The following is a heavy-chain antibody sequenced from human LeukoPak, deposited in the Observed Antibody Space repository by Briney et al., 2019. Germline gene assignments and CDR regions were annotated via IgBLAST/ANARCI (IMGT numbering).Heavy chain of an antibody. CDR1: GFTFSSYA. V-gene: IGHV3-23*01. Sequence: PGGCLRLSCAASGFTFSSYAMSCVRRAPGKGLEWVSAISSNGGGTFYADSVKGQFTISRDNSQNTLYLQMNSLRAEDTAIYYCAKHYGSGTYYNYLDYWGQGTLVTVSS. J-gene: IGHJ4*02. D-gene: IGHD3-10*01. CDR2: ISSNGGGT. CDR3: AKHYGSGTYYNYLDY.